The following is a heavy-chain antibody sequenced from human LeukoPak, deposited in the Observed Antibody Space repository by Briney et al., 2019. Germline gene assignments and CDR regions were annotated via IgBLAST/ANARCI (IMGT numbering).Heavy chain of an antibody. D-gene: IGHD4-17*01. CDR3: ARSATTVPACFDY. CDR1: GFTFSSYA. V-gene: IGHV3-30*04. CDR2: ISYDGSNK. J-gene: IGHJ4*02. Sequence: GRSLRLSCAASGFTFSSYAMHWVRQAPGKGLEWVAVISYDGSNKYYADSVKGRFTISRDNSKNTLYLQMNSLRAEDTAVYYCARSATTVPACFDYRGQGTLVTVSS.